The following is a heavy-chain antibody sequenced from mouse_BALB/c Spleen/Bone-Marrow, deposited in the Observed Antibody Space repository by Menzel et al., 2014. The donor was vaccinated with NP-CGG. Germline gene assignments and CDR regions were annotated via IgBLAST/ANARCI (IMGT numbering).Heavy chain of an antibody. CDR3: ARGGNWEDFDY. D-gene: IGHD4-1*01. V-gene: IGHV5-17*02. J-gene: IGHJ2*01. Sequence: EVQLAESGGGLVQPGGSRKLSCAASGFTFSSFGMHWVRQAPERGLEWVAYISSGSSTIYYADTVKGRFTISRDNPKNTLFLQMTGLRSEDTAMYYCARGGNWEDFDYWGQGTTLTVSS. CDR2: ISSGSSTI. CDR1: GFTFSSFG.